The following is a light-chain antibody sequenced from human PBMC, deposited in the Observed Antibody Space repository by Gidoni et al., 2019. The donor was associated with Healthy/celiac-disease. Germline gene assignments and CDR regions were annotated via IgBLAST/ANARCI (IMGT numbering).Light chain of an antibody. Sequence: PVTTITISCSESISNIGSNPVNWYQHIPGASPNLLISSNSQRPSGVPARFSGSKSGTSSSLAISDLQSEDEADYYCATWVDRLNGLTFGGGTKLTVL. CDR2: SNS. J-gene: IGLJ2*01. V-gene: IGLV1-44*01. CDR1: ISNIGSNP. CDR3: ATWVDRLNGLT.